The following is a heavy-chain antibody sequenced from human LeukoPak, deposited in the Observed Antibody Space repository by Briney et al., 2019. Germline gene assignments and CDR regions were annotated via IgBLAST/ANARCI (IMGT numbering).Heavy chain of an antibody. CDR2: INPNSGGT. V-gene: IGHV1-2*02. CDR3: ARDLDAAAGPRDDY. CDR1: GYTFTGYY. D-gene: IGHD6-13*01. J-gene: IGHJ4*02. Sequence: ASVKVSCKASGYTFTGYYMHWVRQAPGQGLEWMGWINPNSGGTNYAQKFQGRVTMTRDTSISTAYMELSRLRSDGTAVYYCARDLDAAAGPRDDYWGQGTLVTVSS.